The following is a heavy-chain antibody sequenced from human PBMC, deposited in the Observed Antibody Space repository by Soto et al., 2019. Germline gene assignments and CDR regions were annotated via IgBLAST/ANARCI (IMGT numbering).Heavy chain of an antibody. CDR2: IIRIFGTP. CDR1: GGTFSSYA. D-gene: IGHD3-10*01. V-gene: IGHV1-69*12. J-gene: IGHJ6*02. Sequence: QVQLVQSGAEVKKPGSSVKVSCKASGGTFSSYAINWVRQAPGQGLGWMGGIIRIFGTPDYAQRVQGRVTSTADESTSTAYMELSSLRSEDTAVYYCARQGSNEYYYYGMDVWGQGTTVTVSS. CDR3: ARQGSNEYYYYGMDV.